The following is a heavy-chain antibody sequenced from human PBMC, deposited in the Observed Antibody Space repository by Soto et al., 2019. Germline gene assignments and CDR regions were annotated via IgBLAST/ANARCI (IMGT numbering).Heavy chain of an antibody. CDR1: GFPFSSYA. J-gene: IGHJ6*02. D-gene: IGHD6-6*01. CDR3: AKVLLAALDYYHYGMDV. CDR2: ISGSGRST. V-gene: IGHV3-23*01. Sequence: PGGSLRLSCAASGFPFSSYAMHWVRQAPGKGLEWVSAISGSGRSTYYADSVKGRLTISRDNSKNTLYLQMNSLRAEDTAVYYCAKVLLAALDYYHYGMDVWGQGTTVTVSS.